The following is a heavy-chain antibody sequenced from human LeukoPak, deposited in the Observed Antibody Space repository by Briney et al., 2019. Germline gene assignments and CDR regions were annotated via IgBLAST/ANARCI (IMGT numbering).Heavy chain of an antibody. V-gene: IGHV4-31*03. D-gene: IGHD4-17*01. Sequence: PSQTLSLTCTVSGGSISSGGYYWSWIRQHLGKGLEWIGYIYYSGSTYYNPSLKSRVTISVDTSKNQFSLKLSSVTAADTAVYYCAAGVTTYPPDYWGQGTLVTVSS. J-gene: IGHJ4*02. CDR3: AAGVTTYPPDY. CDR1: GGSISSGGYY. CDR2: IYYSGST.